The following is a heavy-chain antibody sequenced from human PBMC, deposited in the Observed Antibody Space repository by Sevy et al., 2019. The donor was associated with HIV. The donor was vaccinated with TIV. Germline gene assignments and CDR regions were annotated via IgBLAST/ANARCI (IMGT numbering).Heavy chain of an antibody. CDR3: ARGFYSSSLGAFDI. V-gene: IGHV3-23*01. D-gene: IGHD6-13*01. Sequence: GGSLRLSCAASGFTFSSYAMSWVRQAPGKGLEWVSAISGSGGSTYYADSVKGRFTIYRDNSKNTLNLQMNSVRAEDTAVYYCARGFYSSSLGAFDIWGQGTMVTVSS. CDR1: GFTFSSYA. J-gene: IGHJ3*02. CDR2: ISGSGGST.